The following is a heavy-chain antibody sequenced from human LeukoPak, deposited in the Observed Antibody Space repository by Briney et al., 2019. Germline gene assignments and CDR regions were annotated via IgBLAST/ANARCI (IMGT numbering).Heavy chain of an antibody. D-gene: IGHD6-13*01. CDR3: ARDELVPHP. J-gene: IGHJ5*02. Sequence: ASVKVSCKASGGTFSSYAISWVRQAPGQGLEWMERIIPIFGIANYAQKFQGRVTITADKSTSTAYMELSSLRSEDTAVYYCARDELVPHPWGQGTLVTVSS. CDR2: IIPIFGIA. CDR1: GGTFSSYA. V-gene: IGHV1-69*04.